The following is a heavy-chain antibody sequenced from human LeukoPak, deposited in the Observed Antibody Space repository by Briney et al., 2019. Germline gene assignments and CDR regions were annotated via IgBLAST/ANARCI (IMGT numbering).Heavy chain of an antibody. CDR3: ASHASSGYSHFDS. CDR2: MYYSGST. Sequence: PSETLSLTCTVYGGSISNYYWSWIRQPPGKGLEWIGYMYYSGSTNYNPSLKSRVTISVDTSKNQFSLKLSSVIAADTAVYYCASHASSGYSHFDSWGQGTLVTVSS. V-gene: IGHV4-59*01. CDR1: GGSISNYY. J-gene: IGHJ4*02. D-gene: IGHD3-22*01.